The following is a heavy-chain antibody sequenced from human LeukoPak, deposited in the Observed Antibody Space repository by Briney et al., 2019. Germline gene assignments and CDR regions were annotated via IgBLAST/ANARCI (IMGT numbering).Heavy chain of an antibody. V-gene: IGHV3-33*01. CDR2: IWYDGSNK. J-gene: IGHJ4*02. D-gene: IGHD5/OR15-5a*01. CDR3: ARDGPPHVSFDY. Sequence: GGSLRLSCAASGFTFSSYGMHWVRQAPGKGLEWVAVIWYDGSNKYYADSVKGRFTISRDNSKNTLYLQMNSLRAEDTAVYYCARDGPPHVSFDYWGQGTLVTVSS. CDR1: GFTFSSYG.